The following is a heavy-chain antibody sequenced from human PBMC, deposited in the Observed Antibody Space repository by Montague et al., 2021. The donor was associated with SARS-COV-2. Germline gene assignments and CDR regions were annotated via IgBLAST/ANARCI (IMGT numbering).Heavy chain of an antibody. CDR3: ARKTSSGLTIFGVVTASYCFDY. CDR2: IYYSGST. D-gene: IGHD3-3*01. Sequence: SETLSLTCTVSGCSISSSSYFWGWIRQPPGKGLEWIGSIYYSGSTYYNPSLKSRVTISVDTSKNQFSLKLSSVTAADTAVFYCARKTSSGLTIFGVVTASYCFDYWGQGTLVTVSS. V-gene: IGHV4-39*01. CDR1: GCSISSSSYF. J-gene: IGHJ4*02.